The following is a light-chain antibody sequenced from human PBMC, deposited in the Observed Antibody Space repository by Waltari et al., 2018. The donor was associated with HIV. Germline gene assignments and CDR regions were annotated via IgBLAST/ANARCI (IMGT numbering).Light chain of an antibody. CDR2: DAS. CDR1: QPVAIY. Sequence: EIVLTQSPATLSLSPGDRANLSCGASQPVAIYLNWYQQKAGQAPRLLIYDASNRAAGIPARFSGSGSGTDFTLTISSLDPEDFAVYYCQQRSDWLWTFGQGTKVEIK. J-gene: IGKJ1*01. CDR3: QQRSDWLWT. V-gene: IGKV3-11*01.